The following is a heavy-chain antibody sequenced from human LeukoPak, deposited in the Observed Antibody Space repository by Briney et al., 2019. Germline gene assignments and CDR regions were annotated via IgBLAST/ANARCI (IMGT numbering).Heavy chain of an antibody. CDR1: GFTFSSYA. V-gene: IGHV3-23*01. Sequence: PGGSLRLSCAASGFTFSSYAMSWVRQAPGKGLEWVSAISGSGGSTYYADSVKGPFTISRDNSKNTLYLQMNSLRAEDTAVYYCAKSVIVVVVAANFDYWGQGTLVTVSS. CDR3: AKSVIVVVVAANFDY. D-gene: IGHD2-15*01. CDR2: ISGSGGST. J-gene: IGHJ4*02.